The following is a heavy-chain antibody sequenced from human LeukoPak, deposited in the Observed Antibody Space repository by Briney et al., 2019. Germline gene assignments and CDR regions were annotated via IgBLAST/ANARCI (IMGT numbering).Heavy chain of an antibody. D-gene: IGHD2-15*01. Sequence: SETLSLTCAVSGGSLSSGDNSWNWIRQPPGKGLEWIGYIYHSGSTYYNPSLKSRVTISIDRSKNQFTLKLSSVTAADTAMYYCARSDCSGGSCQYYFDYWGQGTLVTVSS. J-gene: IGHJ4*02. CDR3: ARSDCSGGSCQYYFDY. CDR2: IYHSGST. CDR1: GGSLSSGDNS. V-gene: IGHV4-30-2*01.